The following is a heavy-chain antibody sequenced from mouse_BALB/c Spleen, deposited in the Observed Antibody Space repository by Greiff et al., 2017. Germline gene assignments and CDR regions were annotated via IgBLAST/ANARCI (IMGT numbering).Heavy chain of an antibody. Sequence: EVKLQESGPGLVKPSQSLSLTCTATGYSITSYYAWNWIRQFPGNQLEWMGYISYSGSTSYNPSLKSRISITRDTSKNQFFLQLNSVTTEDTATYYCARDTTATYAMDYWGQGTSVTVSS. V-gene: IGHV3-2*02. CDR3: ARDTTATYAMDY. D-gene: IGHD1-2*01. J-gene: IGHJ4*01. CDR2: ISYSGST. CDR1: GYSITSYYA.